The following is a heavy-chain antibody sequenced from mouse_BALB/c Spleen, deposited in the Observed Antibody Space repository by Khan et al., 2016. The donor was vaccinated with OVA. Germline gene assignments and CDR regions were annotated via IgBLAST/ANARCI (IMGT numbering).Heavy chain of an antibody. CDR3: ARGNTASSWYFGV. J-gene: IGHJ1*01. CDR1: GYSLTSYW. V-gene: IGHV1-61*01. D-gene: IGHD1-2*01. Sequence: QVQLQQPGAELVRPGVSVKLSCKASGYSLTSYWMNWVKQRPGQGLEWIGMIHPSDSETTLNQKFKDKATLTVDKSSSTAYMQLSSPTAEDSAVYYCARGNTASSWYFGVWGAGTTVTVSS. CDR2: IHPSDSET.